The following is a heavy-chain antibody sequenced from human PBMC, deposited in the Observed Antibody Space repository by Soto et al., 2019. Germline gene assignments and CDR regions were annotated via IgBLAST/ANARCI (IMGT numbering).Heavy chain of an antibody. V-gene: IGHV4-34*01. Sequence: LSETLSLTCSVYRGSFSGHYWSWIRQSPGRGLDLIGQINHSGNTIYNPSLKSRVTISVDTSKNQFSLRLKSVTAADTAVYSCASEPYYVGHLFQSWGQGTHVTVYS. CDR1: RGSFSGHY. J-gene: IGHJ5*01. D-gene: IGHD3-10*02. CDR3: ASEPYYVGHLFQS. CDR2: INHSGNT.